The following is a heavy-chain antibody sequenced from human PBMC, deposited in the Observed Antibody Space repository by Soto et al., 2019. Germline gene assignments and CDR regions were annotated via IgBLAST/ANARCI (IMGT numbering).Heavy chain of an antibody. Sequence: PGGSLRLSCAASGFTFSIFGMHLVRQSPGKGLEWVALISYDGSNKYYADSVKGRFTISRDKSKNTLYLQMNSLRAEDTAVYYCAKDRGWTPADLDYWCQGLGVTVSS. CDR3: AKDRGWTPADLDY. J-gene: IGHJ4*02. CDR1: GFTFSIFG. D-gene: IGHD3-10*01. V-gene: IGHV3-30*18. CDR2: ISYDGSNK.